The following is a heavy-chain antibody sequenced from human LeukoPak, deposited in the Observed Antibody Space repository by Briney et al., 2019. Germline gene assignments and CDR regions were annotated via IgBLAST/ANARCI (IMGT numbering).Heavy chain of an antibody. Sequence: SETLSLTCTVSGGSISSGSYYWSWIRQPAGKGLEWIGRIYTSGSTNYNPSLKSRVTISVDTSKNQFSLKLSSVTAADTAVYYCARESRYNYDSSGYYYYFDYWGQGTLVTVSS. CDR2: IYTSGST. J-gene: IGHJ4*02. V-gene: IGHV4-61*02. CDR3: ARESRYNYDSSGYYYYFDY. D-gene: IGHD3-22*01. CDR1: GGSISSGSYY.